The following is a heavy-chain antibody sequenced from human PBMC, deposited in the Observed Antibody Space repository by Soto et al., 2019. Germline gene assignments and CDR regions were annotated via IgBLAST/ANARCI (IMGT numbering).Heavy chain of an antibody. CDR1: GGSISSSSYY. CDR2: IYYSGST. D-gene: IGHD2-2*01. Sequence: QLQLQESGPGLVKPSETLSLTCTVSGGSISSSSYYWGWIRQPPGKGLEWIGSIYYSGSTYYNPSLKSRVTISVDTSKNQFSLKLSSVTAADTAVYYCAALQLGYCSSTSCYAENWFDPWGQGTLVTVSS. J-gene: IGHJ5*02. V-gene: IGHV4-39*01. CDR3: AALQLGYCSSTSCYAENWFDP.